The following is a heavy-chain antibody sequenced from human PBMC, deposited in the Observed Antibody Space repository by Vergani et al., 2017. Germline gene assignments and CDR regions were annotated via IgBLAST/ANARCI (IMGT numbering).Heavy chain of an antibody. V-gene: IGHV1-18*01. D-gene: IGHD1-14*01. J-gene: IGHJ6*02. CDR2: ISAYNGNT. CDR3: ARDKRTGSKKPYYYGMDV. CDR1: GYTFTSYG. Sequence: QVQLVQSGAEVKKPGASVQVSCKASGYTFTSYGISWVRQAPGQGLEWMGWISAYNGNTNYAQKLQGRVTMTTDTSTSTAYMELRSLRSDDTAVYYCARDKRTGSKKPYYYGMDVWGQGTTVTVSS.